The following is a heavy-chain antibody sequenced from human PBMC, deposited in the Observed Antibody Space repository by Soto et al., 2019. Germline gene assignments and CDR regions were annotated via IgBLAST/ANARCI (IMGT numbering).Heavy chain of an antibody. Sequence: QVQLQESGPGLVKPSETLSLTCTVSGDSISRYYWSWIRQPPGKGLEWIGYIYNSGSTNYNPSLKRRVTISEDTSKKQFCLKLRSVTAADTAVYYCLRDVVDFCVPPERLAYYLGMDVWGQGTTVTVSS. D-gene: IGHD2-15*01. CDR2: IYNSGST. CDR3: LRDVVDFCVPPERLAYYLGMDV. V-gene: IGHV4-59*01. CDR1: GDSISRYY. J-gene: IGHJ6*02.